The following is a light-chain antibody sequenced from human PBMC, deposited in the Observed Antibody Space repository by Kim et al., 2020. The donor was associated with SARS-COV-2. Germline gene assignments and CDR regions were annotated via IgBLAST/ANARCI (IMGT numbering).Light chain of an antibody. Sequence: ELTQPPSASRTPGQRVTISCSGSSSNIGSNTVNWYQQLPGTAPKLLIYSNNQRPSGVPDRFSGSKSGTSASLAISGLQSEDEADYYCAAWDDSLNGYVFGAGTKVTVL. CDR1: SSNIGSNT. CDR3: AAWDDSLNGYV. CDR2: SNN. J-gene: IGLJ1*01. V-gene: IGLV1-44*01.